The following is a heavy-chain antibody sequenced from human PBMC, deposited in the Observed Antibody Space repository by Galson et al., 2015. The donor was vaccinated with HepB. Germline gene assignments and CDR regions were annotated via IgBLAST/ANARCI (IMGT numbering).Heavy chain of an antibody. V-gene: IGHV3-30*18. CDR2: ISYDGSNK. CDR1: GFTFSSYG. D-gene: IGHD2-2*01. CDR3: AKGRRGDIVVVPAPLDY. J-gene: IGHJ4*02. Sequence: SLRLSCAASGFTFSSYGMHWVRQAPGKVLEWVAVISYDGSNKYYADSVKGRFTISRDNSKNTLYLQMNSLRAEDTAVYYCAKGRRGDIVVVPAPLDYWGQGTLVTVSS.